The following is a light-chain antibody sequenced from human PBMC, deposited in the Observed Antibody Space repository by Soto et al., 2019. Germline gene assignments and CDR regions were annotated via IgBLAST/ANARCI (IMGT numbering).Light chain of an antibody. CDR3: QQYNNWPRT. V-gene: IGKV3-15*01. J-gene: IGKJ1*01. CDR1: QSVSSN. CDR2: GAS. Sequence: EIVMTQSPATLSVSPGERATLSCRPSQSVSSNLAWYQQKPGQAPRLLFYGASTRATGFPARFSGSGSGTEFTLTISSLQSEDFAVYYCQQYNNWPRTFGQGTK.